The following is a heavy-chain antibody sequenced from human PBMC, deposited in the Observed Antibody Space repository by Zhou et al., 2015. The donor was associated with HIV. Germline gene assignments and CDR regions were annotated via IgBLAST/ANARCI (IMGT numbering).Heavy chain of an antibody. CDR3: ARDRGGATRPDWRYFDL. CDR1: GVTFSNYA. J-gene: IGHJ2*01. V-gene: IGHV1-69*06. Sequence: QVHLMQSGAEVKKPGSSVKVSCKASGVTFSNYAISWVRQAPGQGLEWMGGIIPVFGTANYAPKFQGRVTMTADKSTSTAYMELRSLRSEDTAVYYCARDRGGATRPDWRYFDLWGRGTLVIVSS. D-gene: IGHD6-6*01. CDR2: IIPVFGTA.